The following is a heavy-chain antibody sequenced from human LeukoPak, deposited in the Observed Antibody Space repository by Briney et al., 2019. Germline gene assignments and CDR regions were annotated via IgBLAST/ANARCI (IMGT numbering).Heavy chain of an antibody. CDR1: GFTFNNYG. D-gene: IGHD2-2*01. V-gene: IGHV3-30*18. Sequence: GGSLRLSCAASGFTFNNYGMHWVRQAPGKGLEWVAVISYDGRNKHYPGSVKGRFTISRDISTDTLWLQMDSLRTEDTAVYYCAKGPLRGTAAAIDYWGQGTLVTVSS. J-gene: IGHJ4*02. CDR3: AKGPLRGTAAAIDY. CDR2: ISYDGRNK.